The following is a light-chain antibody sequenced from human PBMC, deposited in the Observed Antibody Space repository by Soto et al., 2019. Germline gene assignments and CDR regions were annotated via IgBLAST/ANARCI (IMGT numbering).Light chain of an antibody. J-gene: IGKJ5*01. CDR1: QDISNY. CDR2: DAS. V-gene: IGKV1-33*01. CDR3: QQYDNVPIT. Sequence: DIQMTQSPSSLSASVGDRVTITCQASQDISNYLNWYQQKPGKAPKLLIYDASNLEAGVPSRFSGSGSGTDFTFIISSLQAEDIATYYCQQYDNVPITFGQGTRLEIK.